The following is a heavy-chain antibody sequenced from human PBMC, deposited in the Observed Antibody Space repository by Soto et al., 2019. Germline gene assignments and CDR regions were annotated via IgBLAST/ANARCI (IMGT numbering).Heavy chain of an antibody. D-gene: IGHD4-4*01. Sequence: KTSETLSLTCTVSGSSVSRDSNFWSWIRQPPGKGLEWIGYIYYSGPSRYNPSLESRVTISIDSSKNQVSLTLTSVTAADTAVYYCARGYSHYAHWGRGTLVTVSS. V-gene: IGHV4-61*01. J-gene: IGHJ4*02. CDR2: IYYSGPS. CDR1: GSSVSRDSNF. CDR3: ARGYSHYAH.